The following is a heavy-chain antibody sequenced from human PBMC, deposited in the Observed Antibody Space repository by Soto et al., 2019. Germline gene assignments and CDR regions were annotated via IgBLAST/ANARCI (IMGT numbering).Heavy chain of an antibody. Sequence: VQSGGEVKKPGASVKVSCKACGYTFSNNGFTWVRQAPGQGLEWMGWIGGYNGNTNYAPKFQGRVTMTADTSTSTAHMELRGLRSDDTAVYYCATAIAATGPADSWGQGTLVTVSS. D-gene: IGHD6-13*01. CDR1: GYTFSNNG. J-gene: IGHJ4*02. V-gene: IGHV1-18*01. CDR3: ATAIAATGPADS. CDR2: IGGYNGNT.